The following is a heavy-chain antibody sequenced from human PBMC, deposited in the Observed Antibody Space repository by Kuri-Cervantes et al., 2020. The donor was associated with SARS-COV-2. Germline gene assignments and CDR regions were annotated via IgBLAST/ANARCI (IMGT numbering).Heavy chain of an antibody. CDR1: GGTFSSYA. CDR3: ARGRYDTIFGRYYYYMDV. J-gene: IGHJ6*03. V-gene: IGHV1-69*05. Sequence: SVKVSCKASGGTFSSYAISWVRQAPGQGLEWMGGIIPIFGTANYAQKFQGRVTFTTDESTSTAYMELSRLRSEDTSVYYCARGRYDTIFGRYYYYMDVWGKGTTVTVSS. CDR2: IIPIFGTA. D-gene: IGHD3-3*01.